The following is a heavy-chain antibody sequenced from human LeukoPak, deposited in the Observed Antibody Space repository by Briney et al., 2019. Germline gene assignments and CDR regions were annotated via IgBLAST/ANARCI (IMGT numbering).Heavy chain of an antibody. J-gene: IGHJ6*03. CDR1: GFNFNHYW. CDR2: IKQDGTKK. Sequence: GVSLRLSCAGSGFNFNHYWKNWVRQAPGKGLDWVANIKQDGTKKYYVDSVKGRFTISRDNAKNALYLQMNSLRAEDTAVYFCAREGYYGSGLYYYYYMDVWSKGATVTVSS. CDR3: AREGYYGSGLYYYYYMDV. V-gene: IGHV3-7*01. D-gene: IGHD3-10*01.